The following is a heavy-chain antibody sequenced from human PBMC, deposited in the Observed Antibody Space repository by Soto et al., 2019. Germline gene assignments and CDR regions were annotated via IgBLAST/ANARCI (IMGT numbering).Heavy chain of an antibody. D-gene: IGHD1-26*01. Sequence: RESLKISCQVSGDTFTIYWIGWVRQIPGKGLEWMGIIYPGDSDTRYSPSFQGQVTISADQSINTAYLQWDSLKASDTAIYYCARPAKRVADHWELWGQGTTVTVSA. CDR3: ARPAKRVADHWEL. J-gene: IGHJ4*02. CDR2: IYPGDSDT. V-gene: IGHV5-51*01. CDR1: GDTFTIYW.